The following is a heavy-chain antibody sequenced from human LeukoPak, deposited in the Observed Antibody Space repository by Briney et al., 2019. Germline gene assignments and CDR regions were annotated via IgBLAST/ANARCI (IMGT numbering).Heavy chain of an antibody. CDR2: ISGSGGST. CDR3: AKAEYYDILTGYSHYSGFDY. D-gene: IGHD3-9*01. J-gene: IGHJ4*02. V-gene: IGHV3-23*01. Sequence: GGSLRLSCAASGFTFSSYAMSWVRQAPGKGLVWVSAISGSGGSTYYADSVKGRFTISRDNSKNTLYLQMNSLRAEDTAVYYCAKAEYYDILTGYSHYSGFDYWGQGTLVTVSS. CDR1: GFTFSSYA.